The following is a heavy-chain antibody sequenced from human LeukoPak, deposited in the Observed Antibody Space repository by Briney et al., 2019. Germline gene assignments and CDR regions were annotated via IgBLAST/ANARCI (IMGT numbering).Heavy chain of an antibody. CDR1: GGSISSYY. CDR2: IYTSGST. Sequence: SETLSLTCTVSGGSISSYYWSWIRQPAGKGLEWIGRIYTSGSTNYNPSLKSRVTMSVDTSKNQFSLKLSSATAADTAVYYCAREFYCSSTSCMYYYYYGMDVWGQGTTVTVSS. J-gene: IGHJ6*02. CDR3: AREFYCSSTSCMYYYYYGMDV. V-gene: IGHV4-4*07. D-gene: IGHD2-2*01.